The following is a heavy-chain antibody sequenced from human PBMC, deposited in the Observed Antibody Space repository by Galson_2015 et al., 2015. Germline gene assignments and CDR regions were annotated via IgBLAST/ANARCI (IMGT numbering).Heavy chain of an antibody. V-gene: IGHV6-1*01. CDR3: ARDAGPNWDDFDY. CDR2: TSYRSKWYN. J-gene: IGHJ4*02. Sequence: CAISGDSVSSNSAAWNWIRQSPSRGLEWLGRTSYRSKWYNHYAVSVKGRITINPDTSKNQFSLQLNSVTPEDTAVYYCARDAGPNWDDFDYWGQGTLFTVSS. D-gene: IGHD7-27*01. CDR1: GDSVSSNSAA.